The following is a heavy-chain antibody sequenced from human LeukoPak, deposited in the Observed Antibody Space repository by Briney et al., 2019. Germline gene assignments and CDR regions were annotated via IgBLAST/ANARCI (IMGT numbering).Heavy chain of an antibody. J-gene: IGHJ4*02. CDR1: GGSIINYY. CDR3: ARGGLGGITAYSNYLFDY. Sequence: SETLSLTCTVSGGSIINYYWSWIRQTPGKGLEWIGYIYSSGITDYNPSLKSRVTISLDTSKNQFSLNLTSVTAADTAVYYCARGGLGGITAYSNYLFDYWGQGTLVTVSS. D-gene: IGHD4-11*01. V-gene: IGHV4-59*08. CDR2: IYSSGIT.